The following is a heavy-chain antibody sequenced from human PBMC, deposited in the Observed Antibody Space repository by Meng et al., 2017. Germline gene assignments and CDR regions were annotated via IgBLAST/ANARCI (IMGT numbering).Heavy chain of an antibody. D-gene: IGHD2-8*02. J-gene: IGHJ4*02. Sequence: APLQRPGPGHVKPLKTPSLPWAISGDSVSSNSAAWNWIRQSPSRGLEWLGRTYYRSKWYNDYAVSVKSRITINPDTSKNQFSLQLNSVTPEDTAVYYCARGVVYAISYFNYWGQGTLVTVSS. CDR2: TYYRSKWYN. CDR1: GDSVSSNSAA. CDR3: ARGVVYAISYFNY. V-gene: IGHV6-1*01.